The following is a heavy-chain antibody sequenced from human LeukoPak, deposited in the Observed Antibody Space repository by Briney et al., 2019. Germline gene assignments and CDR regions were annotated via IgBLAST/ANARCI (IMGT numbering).Heavy chain of an antibody. J-gene: IGHJ4*02. CDR2: IYHSGST. CDR3: ATQLGTLYYFDY. CDR1: GGSISSGGYY. V-gene: IGHV4-30-2*01. Sequence: SETLSLTCTVSGGSISSGGYYWSWIRQPPGKGLEWIGYIYHSGSTYYNPSLKSRVTISVDRSKNQFSLKLSSVTAADTAVYYCATQLGTLYYFDYWGQGTLVTVSS. D-gene: IGHD7-27*01.